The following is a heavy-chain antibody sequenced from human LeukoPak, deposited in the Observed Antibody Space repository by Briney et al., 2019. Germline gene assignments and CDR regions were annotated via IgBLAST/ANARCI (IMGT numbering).Heavy chain of an antibody. Sequence: GGSLRLSCAASGFTFNRHWIHWVRQAPGKGLVWVSRINTDGSPTTYADSVKGRFTISRDNAKNSLYLQMNSLRAEDTAVYYCAREMGELPIYYYYGMDVWGQGTTVTASS. CDR1: GFTFNRHW. V-gene: IGHV3-74*03. J-gene: IGHJ6*02. CDR3: AREMGELPIYYYYGMDV. D-gene: IGHD1-26*01. CDR2: INTDGSPT.